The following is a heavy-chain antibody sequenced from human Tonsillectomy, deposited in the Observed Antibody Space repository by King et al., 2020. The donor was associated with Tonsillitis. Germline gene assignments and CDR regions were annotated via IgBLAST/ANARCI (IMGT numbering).Heavy chain of an antibody. D-gene: IGHD1-26*01. CDR1: GHTFSSYA. CDR2: IIPILGIA. Sequence: QLVQSGAEVKKPGSSVKVSCKASGHTFSSYAISWVRLAPGQGLEWMGRIIPILGIANYAQKFQGRVTITADKSTSTAYMELSSLRSEDTAVYYCARSSSDSGAFDYWGQGTLVTVSS. V-gene: IGHV1-69*09. CDR3: ARSSSDSGAFDY. J-gene: IGHJ4*02.